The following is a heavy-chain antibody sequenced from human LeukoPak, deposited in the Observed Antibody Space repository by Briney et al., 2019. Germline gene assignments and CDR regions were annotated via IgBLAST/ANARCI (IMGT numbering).Heavy chain of an antibody. J-gene: IGHJ4*02. D-gene: IGHD3-10*01. V-gene: IGHV3-53*01. CDR1: GFTLSSRY. CDR3: ARATTMVD. Sequence: PGGSLRPSCAASGFTLSSRYISWVRQAPGKGLEWVSTMYSGGSTYYGHSVMCRFTISRDSSKHTLYLQTNTLRVEDSAVYCCARATTMVDWGQGTLVTVSS. CDR2: MYSGGST.